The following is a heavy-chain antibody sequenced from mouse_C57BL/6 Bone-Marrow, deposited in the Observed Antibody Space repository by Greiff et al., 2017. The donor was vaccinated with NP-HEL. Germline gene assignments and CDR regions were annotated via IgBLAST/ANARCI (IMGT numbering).Heavy chain of an antibody. D-gene: IGHD2-4*01. CDR1: GYTFTSYW. CDR2: IDPSDSYT. CDR3: ARSGDYAWFAY. Sequence: QVQLQQPGAELVMPGASVKLSCKASGYTFTSYWMHWVKQRPGQGLEWFGEIDPSDSYTNYNQKFKGKSTLTVDKSSSTAYMQLSSLTSEDSAVYYCARSGDYAWFAYWGQGTLVTVSA. J-gene: IGHJ3*01. V-gene: IGHV1-69*01.